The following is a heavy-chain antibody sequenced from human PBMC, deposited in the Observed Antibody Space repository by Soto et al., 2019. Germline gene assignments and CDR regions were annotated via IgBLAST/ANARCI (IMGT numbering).Heavy chain of an antibody. CDR1: GYTFTSYA. V-gene: IGHV1-3*01. CDR3: ARSGEQWLHTSFDY. J-gene: IGHJ4*02. Sequence: QVQLVQSGAEVKKPGASVKVSCKASGYTFTSYAMHWVRQAPGQRLEWMGWINAGNGNTKYSQKFQGRVTITRDTSASTAYMELSSLRSEDTAVYYCARSGEQWLHTSFDYWGQGALVTVSS. CDR2: INAGNGNT. D-gene: IGHD6-19*01.